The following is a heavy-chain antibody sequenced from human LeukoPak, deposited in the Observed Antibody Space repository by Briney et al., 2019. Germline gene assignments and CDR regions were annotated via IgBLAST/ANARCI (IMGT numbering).Heavy chain of an antibody. CDR2: ISSRGTTI. Sequence: GGSLRLSCAASGFDFSSYEMNWVRQAPGKGLEWVSFISSRGTTIYYADSVKGRFTISRDNAKNSLYLQMNSLRAEDTAVYYCAREAPKYCSGGSCYPGDYFDCWGQGTLVTVSS. J-gene: IGHJ4*02. V-gene: IGHV3-48*03. CDR3: AREAPKYCSGGSCYPGDYFDC. CDR1: GFDFSSYE. D-gene: IGHD2-15*01.